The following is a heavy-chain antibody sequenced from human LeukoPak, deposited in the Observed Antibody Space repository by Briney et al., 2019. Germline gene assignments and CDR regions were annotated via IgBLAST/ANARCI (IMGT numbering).Heavy chain of an antibody. J-gene: IGHJ5*02. CDR3: ARATPPIVVGYGSGSCWFDP. CDR1: GGSLSSGGYY. Sequence: SETLSLTCTVSGGSLSSGGYYWSWIRQHPGKGPGWIGYIYYSGRTYYNPSLTSRVTISVDTSKNQFSLKLSSVTAADTAVYYCARATPPIVVGYGSGSCWFDPWGQGTLVTVSS. CDR2: IYYSGRT. V-gene: IGHV4-31*03. D-gene: IGHD3-10*01.